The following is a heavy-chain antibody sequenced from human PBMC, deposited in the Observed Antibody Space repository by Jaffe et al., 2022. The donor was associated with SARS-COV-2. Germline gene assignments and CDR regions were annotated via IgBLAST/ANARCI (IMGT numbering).Heavy chain of an antibody. CDR3: AGSTVGWYNVGGAFDI. D-gene: IGHD6-19*01. Sequence: EVQLVESGGGLVKPGGSLRLSCAASGFTFSSYSMNWVRQAPGKGLEWVSSISSSSSYIYYADSVKGRFTISRDNAKNSLYLQMNSLRAEDTAVYYCAGSTVGWYNVGGAFDIWGQGTMVTVSS. J-gene: IGHJ3*02. CDR1: GFTFSSYS. V-gene: IGHV3-21*01. CDR2: ISSSSSYI.